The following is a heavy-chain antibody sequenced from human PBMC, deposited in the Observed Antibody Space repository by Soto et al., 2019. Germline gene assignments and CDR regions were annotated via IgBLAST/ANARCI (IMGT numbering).Heavy chain of an antibody. V-gene: IGHV3-21*01. Sequence: GGSLRLSCAASGFTFSSYSMNWVRQAPGKGLEWVSSISSSSSYIYYADSVKGRFTISRDNAKNSLYLQMNSLRAEDTGVNYCARDAAATENLVWTIDVWGQGTTVTVSS. J-gene: IGHJ6*02. CDR3: ARDAAATENLVWTIDV. CDR2: ISSSSSYI. D-gene: IGHD3-16*01. CDR1: GFTFSSYS.